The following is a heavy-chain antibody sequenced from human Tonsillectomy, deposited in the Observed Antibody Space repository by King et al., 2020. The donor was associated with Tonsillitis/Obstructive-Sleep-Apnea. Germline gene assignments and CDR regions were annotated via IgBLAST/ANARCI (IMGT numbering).Heavy chain of an antibody. J-gene: IGHJ6*03. CDR2: ISGYNGNT. CDR3: ATYRYNYYYMDV. Sequence: QLVQSGAEVKKPGASVKVSCKASGYTFTSFGISWVRQAPGQGLEWMGWISGYNGNTNYAQKLQGRVTMTTDTSTSTAYLDLRSLRSDDTAVYYCATYRYNYYYMDVWGKGTTVTVSS. CDR1: GYTFTSFG. V-gene: IGHV1-18*01. D-gene: IGHD3-16*02.